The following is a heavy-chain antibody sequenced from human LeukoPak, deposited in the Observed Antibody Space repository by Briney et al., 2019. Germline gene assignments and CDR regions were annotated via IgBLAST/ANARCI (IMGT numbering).Heavy chain of an antibody. Sequence: PGGSLRLSCAASGFTFSNHGLSWVRQAPGKGLEWVSGISNSGGSTNYADSVKGRFTISRDNSKNTLYLQVNSLRAEDTAVYYCARAGNGYYCDYWGQGTLVTVSS. D-gene: IGHD3-3*01. CDR3: ARAGNGYYCDY. CDR2: ISNSGGST. V-gene: IGHV3-23*01. J-gene: IGHJ4*02. CDR1: GFTFSNHG.